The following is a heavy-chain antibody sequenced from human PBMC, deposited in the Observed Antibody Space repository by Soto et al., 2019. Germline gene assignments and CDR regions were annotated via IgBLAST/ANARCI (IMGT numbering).Heavy chain of an antibody. D-gene: IGHD6-19*01. Sequence: SETLSLTCDVSGGSISTSSYYWGWIRKPPGKGLEWIGSIYYSGSAYYNPSLKSRVTISVDTSKNHFSLKLTSVTAADTAVYYCARQPRIAVAGPFDSWGQGTLVTVSS. V-gene: IGHV4-39*01. J-gene: IGHJ4*02. CDR2: IYYSGSA. CDR3: ARQPRIAVAGPFDS. CDR1: GGSISTSSYY.